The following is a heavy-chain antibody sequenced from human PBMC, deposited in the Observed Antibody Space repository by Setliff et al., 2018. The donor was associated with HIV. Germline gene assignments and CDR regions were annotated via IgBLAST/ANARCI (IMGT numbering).Heavy chain of an antibody. Sequence: ASETLSLTCTVSGGSITSGSDYWSWIRQPAGKGLEWIGRIYTTGSTNYNPSLKSRVTISVDTSENQFSLKLSSVTAADTAVYYCARSRNSYVGGFDFWGQGTQVTVS. J-gene: IGHJ4*02. D-gene: IGHD3-16*01. CDR2: IYTTGST. CDR3: ARSRNSYVGGFDF. V-gene: IGHV4-61*02. CDR1: GGSITSGSDY.